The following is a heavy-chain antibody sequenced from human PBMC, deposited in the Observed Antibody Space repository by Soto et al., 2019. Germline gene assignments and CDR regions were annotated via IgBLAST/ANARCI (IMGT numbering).Heavy chain of an antibody. CDR3: ARAISSGGRFSGMDV. CDR1: GGTFSSNT. CDR2: ITPVLDMA. Sequence: QVQLVQSGAEVKKPGSSVRVSCKASGGTFSSNTLSWVRQSPGQGLEWMGRITPVLDMADYEHKFQDRLTITADKSTTTVYMELGSLRSEDTAIYYCARAISSGGRFSGMDVWGQGTTVTVSS. V-gene: IGHV1-69*02. D-gene: IGHD3-16*01. J-gene: IGHJ6*02.